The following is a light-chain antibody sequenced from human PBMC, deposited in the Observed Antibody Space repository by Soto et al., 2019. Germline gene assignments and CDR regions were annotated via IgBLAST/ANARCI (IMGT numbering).Light chain of an antibody. Sequence: SALTQPAGVSGSPGQSITISCTGTSSDVGGYNYVSWYQQHPGKAPKLMIYEVSNRPSGVSNRFSGSKSGNTASLTISGLQAEDEADYYCSSYTSSSIPYVFGTGTKVTVL. CDR3: SSYTSSSIPYV. CDR1: SSDVGGYNY. V-gene: IGLV2-14*01. CDR2: EVS. J-gene: IGLJ1*01.